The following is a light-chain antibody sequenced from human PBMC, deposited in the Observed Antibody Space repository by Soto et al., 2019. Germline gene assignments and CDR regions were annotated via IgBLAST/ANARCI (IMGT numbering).Light chain of an antibody. CDR2: DAS. Sequence: EIVLTQSTATLSLSPGERATLSCRASQSVSSYLAWYQQKPGQAPRLLIYDASNRATGIPARFSGSGSGTDFTLTISSLEHEDFAVYHCQQRTNWPPKYTFGQGTKLEIK. CDR3: QQRTNWPPKYT. CDR1: QSVSSY. J-gene: IGKJ2*01. V-gene: IGKV3-11*01.